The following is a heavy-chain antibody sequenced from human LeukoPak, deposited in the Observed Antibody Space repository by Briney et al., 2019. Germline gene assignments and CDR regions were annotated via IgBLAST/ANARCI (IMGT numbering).Heavy chain of an antibody. CDR1: GGSISSSSYY. CDR3: ARRRYYDSSGCFDY. J-gene: IGHJ4*02. D-gene: IGHD3-22*01. V-gene: IGHV4-39*01. CDR2: IYYSGST. Sequence: PSETQSLTCTVSGGSISSSSYYWGWIRQPPGKGLEWIGSIYYSGSTYYNPSLKSRVTISVDTSKNQFSLKLSSVTAADTAVYYCARRRYYDSSGCFDYWGQGTLVTVSS.